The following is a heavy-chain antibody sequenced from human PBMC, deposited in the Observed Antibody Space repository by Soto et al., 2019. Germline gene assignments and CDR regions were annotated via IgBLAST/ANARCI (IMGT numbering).Heavy chain of an antibody. CDR3: ARDGERDTGLNFYYYLHGMDA. CDR1: GYTFTTYG. D-gene: IGHD1-1*01. V-gene: IGHV1-18*04. Sequence: ASVQVPCKASGYTFTTYGISLVRQAPGQGLEWMGWISPYNGTTKYAEKFQGEMTMTTDTATSTAYMDLRSLRSDDTAVYYCARDGERDTGLNFYYYLHGMDAWGQGTRVTVSS. CDR2: ISPYNGTT. J-gene: IGHJ6*02.